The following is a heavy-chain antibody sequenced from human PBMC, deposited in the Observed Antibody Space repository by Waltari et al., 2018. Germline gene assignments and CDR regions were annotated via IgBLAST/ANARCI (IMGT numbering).Heavy chain of an antibody. J-gene: IGHJ6*02. CDR2: IYYSGST. CDR3: ARRSSSPGYYYYGMDV. Sequence: QLQLQESGPGLVKPSETLSLTCTVSGGPISSSSYYWGWIRQPTGKGLEWIGSIYYSGSTYYNPSLKSRVTISVDTSKNQFSLKLSSVTAADTAVYYCARRSSSPGYYYYGMDVWGQGTTVTVSS. CDR1: GGPISSSSYY. D-gene: IGHD6-6*01. V-gene: IGHV4-39*01.